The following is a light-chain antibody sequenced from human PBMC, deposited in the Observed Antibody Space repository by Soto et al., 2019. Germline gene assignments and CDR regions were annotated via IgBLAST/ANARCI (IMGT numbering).Light chain of an antibody. J-gene: IGKJ1*01. Sequence: EIVLTQSPGALSLSPGERATLSCRASQSVTSNYLAWYQQKPGQAPRLLIYGASSRATGIPDRFSGSGSGTDFTLTISRLEPEDFAVYYCQQYTSSPQTFGQGTKVDI. CDR2: GAS. CDR3: QQYTSSPQT. V-gene: IGKV3-20*01. CDR1: QSVTSNY.